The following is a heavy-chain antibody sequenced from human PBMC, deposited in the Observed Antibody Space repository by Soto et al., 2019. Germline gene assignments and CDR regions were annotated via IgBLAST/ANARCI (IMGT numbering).Heavy chain of an antibody. CDR2: IKKDGSEK. Sequence: EVQLVESGGGLVQPGGSLRLSCKVSGFTFSTYWMSWVRQAPGKGLEWVANIKKDGSEKNYVDSVKGRFTISRDNAKNSLDLQMVNLRAEDTAVYFCVRELIVVVPAAKRYFYYGMDVWGQGTTVTVSS. CDR1: GFTFSTYW. V-gene: IGHV3-7*01. J-gene: IGHJ6*02. CDR3: VRELIVVVPAAKRYFYYGMDV. D-gene: IGHD2-2*01.